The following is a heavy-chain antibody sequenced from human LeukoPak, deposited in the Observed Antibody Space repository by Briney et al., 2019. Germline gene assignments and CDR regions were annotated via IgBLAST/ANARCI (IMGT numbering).Heavy chain of an antibody. Sequence: GGSLRLSCEASGFTFTTYWMGWVRQAPGKGLEWVASIKQDGSVKYYVDSVKGRFTISRDNAKNSLYLQMNSLRAEDTAMYYCARPLMYYFGSETYYWFDPWGQGTLVTVSS. CDR2: IKQDGSVK. J-gene: IGHJ5*02. D-gene: IGHD3-10*01. V-gene: IGHV3-7*01. CDR3: ARPLMYYFGSETYYWFDP. CDR1: GFTFTTYW.